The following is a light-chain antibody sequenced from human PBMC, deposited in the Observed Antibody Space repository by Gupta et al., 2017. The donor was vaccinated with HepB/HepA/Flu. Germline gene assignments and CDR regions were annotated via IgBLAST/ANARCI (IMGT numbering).Light chain of an antibody. V-gene: IGLV1-40*01. J-gene: IGLJ2*01. Sequence: QSVLTQPPSVSGAPRQTVIIPCTGSTSNIGADYDVHWYHQLPGTAPKLLIYGYSSRPSGVPDRFSGSKSGASASLAITGLQAEDEGDYYCQSFDSSLGGVLFGGGTRLTVL. CDR2: GYS. CDR1: TSNIGADYD. CDR3: QSFDSSLGGVL.